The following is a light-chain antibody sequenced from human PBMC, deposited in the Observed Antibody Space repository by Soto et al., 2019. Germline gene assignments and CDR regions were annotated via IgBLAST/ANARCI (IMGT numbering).Light chain of an antibody. V-gene: IGKV1-5*01. J-gene: IGKJ1*01. CDR3: QQYNSYSRAT. CDR1: QSISSW. Sequence: DIQMTQSPSTLSASVGDRVTITCRASQSISSWLAWYQQKPGKAPKLPLSDASTLETGVPSTFSGSGSGTEFTLTISSLQPDDFATYYCQQYNSYSRATFGQGTKVEIK. CDR2: DAS.